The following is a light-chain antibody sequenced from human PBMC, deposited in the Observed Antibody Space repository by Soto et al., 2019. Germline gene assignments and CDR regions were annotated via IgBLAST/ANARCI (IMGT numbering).Light chain of an antibody. CDR2: DTS. CDR1: QSVCSN. Sequence: EVVFTQSPCALSLSPKERATLSCRASQSVCSNLAWYQQKPGQAPRLLIYDTSTRATSIPARFSGSGSGTDFTLTISRLEPEDFAVYYCQQYGSSGTCGQATKV. J-gene: IGKJ1*01. V-gene: IGKV3-20*01. CDR3: QQYGSSGT.